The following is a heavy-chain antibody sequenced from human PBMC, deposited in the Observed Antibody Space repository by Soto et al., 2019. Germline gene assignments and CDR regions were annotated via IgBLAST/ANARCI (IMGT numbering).Heavy chain of an antibody. CDR2: IYYSGSS. CDR1: GDSISSSNW. J-gene: IGHJ4*02. CDR3: ARMFCTGGTCYTFDY. V-gene: IGHV4-28*07. D-gene: IGHD2-15*01. Sequence: QVQLQESGPGLVKPSDTLSLTCAVSGDSISSSNWWGWIRQPPGKGLEWIGYIYYSGSSYYNPSLKSRVSMSVDTSKNQFSLKLSSVTAVDTAVYSCARMFCTGGTCYTFDYWGQGTLVTVSS.